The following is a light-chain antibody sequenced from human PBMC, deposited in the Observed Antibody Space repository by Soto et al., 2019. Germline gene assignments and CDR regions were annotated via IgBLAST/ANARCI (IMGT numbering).Light chain of an antibody. CDR1: QSISTY. V-gene: IGKV1-39*01. CDR3: QQAYSTPWT. Sequence: DLQMTQSPSSLSASVGDRVTITCRASQSISTYLHWYQQKPGTAPKLLIYATSTLQSGVPSRFSGSGSGTDFALTINSLQPEDFATYYCQQAYSTPWTFGQGTKGEIK. CDR2: ATS. J-gene: IGKJ1*01.